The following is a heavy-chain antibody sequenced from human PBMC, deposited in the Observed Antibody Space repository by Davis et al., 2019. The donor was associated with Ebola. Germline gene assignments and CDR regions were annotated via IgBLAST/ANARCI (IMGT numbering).Heavy chain of an antibody. Sequence: SVKVSCKASGGTFSSYAISWVRQAPGQGLEWMGGIIPIFGTANYAQKFQGRVTITADESTSTAYMELSSLRSEDTAVYYCARAIGYCSGGSCYPRYYYYGMDVWGQGTTVTVSS. CDR1: GGTFSSYA. J-gene: IGHJ6*02. V-gene: IGHV1-69*13. CDR3: ARAIGYCSGGSCYPRYYYYGMDV. CDR2: IIPIFGTA. D-gene: IGHD2-15*01.